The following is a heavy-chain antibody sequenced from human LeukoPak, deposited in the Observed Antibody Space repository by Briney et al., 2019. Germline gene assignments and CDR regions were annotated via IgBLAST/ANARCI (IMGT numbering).Heavy chain of an antibody. D-gene: IGHD3-10*01. V-gene: IGHV4-34*01. J-gene: IGHJ6*03. CDR1: GGSFSGYY. Sequence: SETLSLTCAVYGGSFSGYYWRWIRQPPGKGLEWIGEINNSGRTNYNPSLKSRVTISVDTSKNQFSLKLSSVTAADTAVYYCASVRRGFGESSKYYSYYYMDVWGKGTTVPIS. CDR3: ASVRRGFGESSKYYSYYYMDV. CDR2: INNSGRT.